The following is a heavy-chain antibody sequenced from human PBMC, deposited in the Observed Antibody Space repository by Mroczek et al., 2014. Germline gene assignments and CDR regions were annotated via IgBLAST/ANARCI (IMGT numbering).Heavy chain of an antibody. J-gene: IGHJ4*02. Sequence: VQLVETGPGLVKPSQTLSLTCTVSGGSISSGGYYWSWIRQHPGKGLEWIGYIYYSGSTYYNPSLKSRVTISVDTSKNQFSLKLSSVTAADTAVYYCARERIVLMVYAIFDYWGQGTLVTVSS. CDR2: IYYSGST. CDR1: GGSISSGGYY. V-gene: IGHV4-31*03. D-gene: IGHD2-8*01. CDR3: ARERIVLMVYAIFDY.